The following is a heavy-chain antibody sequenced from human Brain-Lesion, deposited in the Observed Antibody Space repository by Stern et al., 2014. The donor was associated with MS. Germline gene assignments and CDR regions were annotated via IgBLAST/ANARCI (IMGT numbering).Heavy chain of an antibody. CDR1: GGSISSGGYY. V-gene: IGHV4-61*02. Sequence: QVQLVQSGPGLVKPSQTLSLSCTVSGGSISSGGYYWSWIRQPAGKGLEWIGRIFNSGSTSYNPSLKSRVTISIDTSKNQFSVRLNSRTAADTAVYYCARGRVVPGFQYYATDVWGQGTTVIVSS. CDR3: ARGRVVPGFQYYATDV. J-gene: IGHJ6*02. CDR2: IFNSGST. D-gene: IGHD2-2*01.